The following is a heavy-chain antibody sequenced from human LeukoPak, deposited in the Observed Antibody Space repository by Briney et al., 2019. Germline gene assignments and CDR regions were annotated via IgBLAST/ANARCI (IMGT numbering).Heavy chain of an antibody. Sequence: ASVKVSCKASGYTFTNYYMHWVRQAPGRGLEWMGIIDPSGGGAIYAQKFQGRVTMTRDTSTSTVNMELSSLRSEDTAVYYCARGSGTDQSFDYWGQGTLVTVSS. V-gene: IGHV1-46*01. CDR2: IDPSGGGA. CDR3: ARGSGTDQSFDY. J-gene: IGHJ4*02. CDR1: GYTFTNYY. D-gene: IGHD1-26*01.